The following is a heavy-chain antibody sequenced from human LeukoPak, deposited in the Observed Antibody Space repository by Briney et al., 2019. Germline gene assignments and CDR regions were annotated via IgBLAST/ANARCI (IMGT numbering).Heavy chain of an antibody. Sequence: PSETLSLTCAVYGGSFSGYYWSWIRQPPGKGLEWIGEINHSGSTNYNPSLKSRVTISVDTSKNQFSLKLSSVTAADTAVYYCARGYKRAAAGTVYYYYMDVWGKGTTVTVSS. CDR1: GGSFSGYY. V-gene: IGHV4-34*01. CDR2: INHSGST. J-gene: IGHJ6*03. CDR3: ARGYKRAAAGTVYYYYMDV. D-gene: IGHD6-13*01.